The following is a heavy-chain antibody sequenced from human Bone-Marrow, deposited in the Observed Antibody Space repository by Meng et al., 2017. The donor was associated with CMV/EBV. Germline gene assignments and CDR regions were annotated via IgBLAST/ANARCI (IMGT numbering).Heavy chain of an antibody. D-gene: IGHD6-6*01. V-gene: IGHV3-11*01. CDR1: GFTFSDYY. J-gene: IGHJ4*02. CDR2: ISNGGEHK. CDR3: ASDSHGRSSVIY. Sequence: GGSLRLSCAASGFTFSDYYMNWIRQTPGKGLEWVAYISNGGEHKYYANSVKGRSTISSDNAKNSVFLQMNSLRAEDTDLYYCASDSHGRSSVIYWGQGTMVTVSS.